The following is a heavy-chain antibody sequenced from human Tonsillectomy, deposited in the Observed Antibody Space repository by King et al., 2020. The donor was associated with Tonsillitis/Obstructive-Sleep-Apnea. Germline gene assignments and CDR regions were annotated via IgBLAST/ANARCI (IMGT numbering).Heavy chain of an antibody. CDR1: GFALSTSGVG. CDR2: IYWDDDK. CDR3: VNRRFYTSGTYRTVDWFDA. J-gene: IGHJ5*02. V-gene: IGHV2-5*02. D-gene: IGHD3-16*02. Sequence: TLKESGPTLVKPTQTLTLTCTFSGFALSTSGVGVGWIRQPPGKALEWLALIYWDDDKRYSPFLKSRLIITKDTSKNLVVLTMTNMDPVDTATYFCVNRRFYTSGTYRTVDWFDACGQGTLVTVSS.